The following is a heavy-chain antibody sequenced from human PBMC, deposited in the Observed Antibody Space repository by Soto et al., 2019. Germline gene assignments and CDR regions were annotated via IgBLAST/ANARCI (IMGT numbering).Heavy chain of an antibody. Sequence: QVQLQESGPGVVEPSQTLSLTCTVSGGSINNNGYFWSWIRQPPGSGLEWIGHIYNSGSTYSNPSLRSRLTISVDTSKNQFSLKLSSVTAADTAVYYCARGPSGDKVDYLCQGTLVTVSS. V-gene: IGHV4-30-4*01. CDR1: GGSINNNGYF. CDR3: ARGPSGDKVDY. J-gene: IGHJ4*02. CDR2: IYNSGST. D-gene: IGHD1-26*01.